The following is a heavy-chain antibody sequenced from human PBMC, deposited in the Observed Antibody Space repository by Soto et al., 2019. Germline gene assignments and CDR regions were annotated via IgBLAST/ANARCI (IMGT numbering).Heavy chain of an antibody. J-gene: IGHJ4*02. Sequence: GASVKVSCKASGYIFTSYGISWVRQAPGQGLEWMGWISAYNGNTKYAQNLQGRVTLTTDTSTYTAYMELRSLQSDDTAVYYCASDPLRSRTNYWGQGTLVTVSS. CDR2: ISAYNGNT. CDR1: GYIFTSYG. D-gene: IGHD4-17*01. CDR3: ASDPLRSRTNY. V-gene: IGHV1-18*01.